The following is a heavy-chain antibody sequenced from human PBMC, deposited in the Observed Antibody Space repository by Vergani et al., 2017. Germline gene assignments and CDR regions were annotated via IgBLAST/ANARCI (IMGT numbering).Heavy chain of an antibody. J-gene: IGHJ4*02. CDR2: INPNGDAT. D-gene: IGHD1-26*01. CDR3: ARDHQGPTTLDY. V-gene: IGHV1-2*02. Sequence: QAQLVQSGAEVKKPGASVRVSCKASRYPFSRYGISWVRQAPGQGLEWIGWINPNGDATHYAQNFRGRVTLTRDTSSTTAYMDLASLTSDDTAIYYCARDHQGPTTLDYWGQGSLVTVSS. CDR1: RYPFSRYG.